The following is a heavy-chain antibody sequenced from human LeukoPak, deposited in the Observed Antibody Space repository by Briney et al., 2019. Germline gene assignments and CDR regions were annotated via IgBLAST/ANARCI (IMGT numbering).Heavy chain of an antibody. CDR1: GYSYTSYW. Sequence: GESLKISCKGSGYSYTSYWIGWVRQMPGKGLEWMGIIYPGDSDTRYSPSFQGQVTISADQSISTAYLQWSSLKSSDTAMYYCARLPANVGYSSSWYGYLDYWGQGTLVTVSS. V-gene: IGHV5-51*01. J-gene: IGHJ4*02. CDR3: ARLPANVGYSSSWYGYLDY. D-gene: IGHD6-13*01. CDR2: IYPGDSDT.